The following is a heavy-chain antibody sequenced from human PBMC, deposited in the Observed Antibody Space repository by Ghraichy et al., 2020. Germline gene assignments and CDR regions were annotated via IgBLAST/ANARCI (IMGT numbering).Heavy chain of an antibody. Sequence: SETLSLTCTVSGGSISSGTYQWSWIRQPAGKGPEWIGLIYPSGSTIYNPSLKSRVSMSVDTSKNQFSLKLTSVTAADTAVYYCAATDYCNKNTCSSLERGWFDPWGQGTLVTVSS. CDR3: AATDYCNKNTCSSLERGWFDP. CDR1: GGSISSGTYQ. D-gene: IGHD2/OR15-2a*01. J-gene: IGHJ5*02. CDR2: IYPSGST. V-gene: IGHV4-61*02.